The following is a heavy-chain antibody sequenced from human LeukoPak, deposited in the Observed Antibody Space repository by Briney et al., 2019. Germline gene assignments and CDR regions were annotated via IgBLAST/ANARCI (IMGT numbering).Heavy chain of an antibody. CDR3: ARGHGVGAVPPYYFDY. J-gene: IGHJ4*02. V-gene: IGHV4-34*01. CDR2: INHSGST. CDR1: GGSFSGYY. Sequence: PSETLSLTCAVYGGSFSGYYWSWIRQPPGKGLEWIGEINHSGSTNYNPSLKSRVTISVDTSKNQFSLKLSSVTAADTAVYYCARGHGVGAVPPYYFDYWGQGTLVTVSS. D-gene: IGHD1-26*01.